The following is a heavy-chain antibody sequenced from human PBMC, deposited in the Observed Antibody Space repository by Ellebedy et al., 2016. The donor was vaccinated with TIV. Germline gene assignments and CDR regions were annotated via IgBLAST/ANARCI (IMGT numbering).Heavy chain of an antibody. J-gene: IGHJ4*02. CDR1: GYTFTSYD. D-gene: IGHD5-12*01. CDR3: ARVIYSGYEDFDY. Sequence: AASVKVSCKASGYTFTSYDINWVRQATGQGLEWMGWMNPNSGNTGYAQKFQGRVTMTRNTSISTAYMELSSLRSEDTAVYYGARVIYSGYEDFDYWGQGTLVTVSS. V-gene: IGHV1-8*01. CDR2: MNPNSGNT.